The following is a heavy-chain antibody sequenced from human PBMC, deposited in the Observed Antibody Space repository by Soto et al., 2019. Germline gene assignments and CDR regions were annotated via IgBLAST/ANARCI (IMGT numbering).Heavy chain of an antibody. D-gene: IGHD1-7*01. CDR2: ISYDGTTK. J-gene: IGHJ4*02. CDR1: GFTFGTYG. CDR3: AKDTGNYRVGDY. Sequence: QVQLLESGGGVVQPGRSLRLSCAASGFTFGTYGMHWVRQARGKGLEWVAAISYDGTTKYYADSVKGRFTTSRDNSKNALYLQMNSLRAEDTALYYCAKDTGNYRVGDYWGQGTLVTVSS. V-gene: IGHV3-30*18.